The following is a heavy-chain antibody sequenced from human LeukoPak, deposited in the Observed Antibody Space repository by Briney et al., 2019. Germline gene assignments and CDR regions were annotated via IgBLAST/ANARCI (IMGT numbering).Heavy chain of an antibody. D-gene: IGHD2/OR15-2a*01. J-gene: IGHJ4*02. Sequence: PGGSLRLSCAASGFTFSSYSMNWVRQAPGKGLEWVGRIKSKTDGGTTDYAAPVKGRFTISRDDSKNTLYLQMNSLRAEDTAVYYCARDWFHAIDYWGQGTLVTVSS. CDR2: IKSKTDGGTT. V-gene: IGHV3-15*01. CDR1: GFTFSSYS. CDR3: ARDWFHAIDY.